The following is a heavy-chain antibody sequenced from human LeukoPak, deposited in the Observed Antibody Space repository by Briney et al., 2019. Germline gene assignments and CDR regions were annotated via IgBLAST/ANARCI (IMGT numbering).Heavy chain of an antibody. CDR2: ISGSGGST. Sequence: PGGSLRLPCAASGFTFSSYAMSWVRQAPGKGLEWVSAISGSGGSTYYADSVKGRFTISRDNSKNTLYLQMNSLRAEDTAVYYCAKGIDGDYYHYGMDVWGQGTTVTVSS. CDR3: AKGIDGDYYHYGMDV. CDR1: GFTFSSYA. J-gene: IGHJ6*02. D-gene: IGHD4-17*01. V-gene: IGHV3-23*01.